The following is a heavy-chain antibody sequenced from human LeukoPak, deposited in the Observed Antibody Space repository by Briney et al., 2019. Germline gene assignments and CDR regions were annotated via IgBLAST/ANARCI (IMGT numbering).Heavy chain of an antibody. J-gene: IGHJ4*02. CDR3: ARGIAVAGSPGFDY. D-gene: IGHD6-19*01. Sequence: GASVKVSCKASGGTFSRYAISWVRQAPGQGLEWMGRIIPILGIANYAQKFQGRVTITADKSTSTAYMELSSLRSEDTAVYYCARGIAVAGSPGFDYWGQGTLVTVSS. CDR1: GGTFSRYA. CDR2: IIPILGIA. V-gene: IGHV1-69*04.